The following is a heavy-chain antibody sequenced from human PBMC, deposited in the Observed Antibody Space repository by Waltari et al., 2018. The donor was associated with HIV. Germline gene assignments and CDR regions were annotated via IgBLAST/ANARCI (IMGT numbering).Heavy chain of an antibody. J-gene: IGHJ3*01. V-gene: IGHV3-7*01. Sequence: EVQLVESGGGLVQPGGSVRLSCAVSGFSFGGYWMSWVRQAPGKGLEWVANIKQDGSEKYYVDSVKGRFNISRDNAKNSLYLQMNSLRDEDTAVYYCARDPGGADAFDFWGQGTMVTVSS. CDR1: GFSFGGYW. CDR2: IKQDGSEK. D-gene: IGHD3-16*01. CDR3: ARDPGGADAFDF.